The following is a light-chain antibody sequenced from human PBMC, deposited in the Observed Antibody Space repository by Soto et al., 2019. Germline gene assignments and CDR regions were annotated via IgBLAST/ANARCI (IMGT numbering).Light chain of an antibody. V-gene: IGKV3-20*01. J-gene: IGKJ4*01. CDR2: DAA. CDR3: QQYATSPLT. CDR1: QSVLTS. Sequence: EIVLTQSPGTLSLSPGERATLSCRASQSVLTSLAWYQQKPGQAPRLLIYDAASRATAIPDRFSGSESGTDFTLTLSRLETEDFAVYYCQQYATSPLTFGGGTKVEIK.